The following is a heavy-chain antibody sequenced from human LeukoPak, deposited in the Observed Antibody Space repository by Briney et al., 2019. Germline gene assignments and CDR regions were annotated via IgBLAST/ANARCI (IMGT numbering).Heavy chain of an antibody. CDR3: ARFQATNSTVTPPFDY. CDR1: GFTFSSYE. CDR2: ISSSGSTI. D-gene: IGHD4-17*01. V-gene: IGHV3-48*03. Sequence: DPGGSLRLSCAASGFTFSSYEMNWVRQAPGKGLEWVSYISSSGSTIYYADSVKGRFTISRDNAKNSLYLQMNSLRAEDTALYYCARFQATNSTVTPPFDYWGQGTLVTVSS. J-gene: IGHJ4*02.